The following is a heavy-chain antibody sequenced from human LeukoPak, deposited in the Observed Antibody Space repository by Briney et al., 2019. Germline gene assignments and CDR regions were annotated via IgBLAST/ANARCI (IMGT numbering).Heavy chain of an antibody. CDR1: GGSFSGYY. J-gene: IGHJ6*03. CDR3: ARRYYDYVWGSYNYYYYYYMDV. Sequence: SETLSLTCAVYGGSFSGYYWSWIRQPPGKGLEWIGEINHSGSTNYNPSLKSRVTISVDTSKNQFSLKLSSVTAADTAVYYCARRYYDYVWGSYNYYYYYYMDVWGKGTTVTTSS. CDR2: INHSGST. V-gene: IGHV4-34*01. D-gene: IGHD3-16*01.